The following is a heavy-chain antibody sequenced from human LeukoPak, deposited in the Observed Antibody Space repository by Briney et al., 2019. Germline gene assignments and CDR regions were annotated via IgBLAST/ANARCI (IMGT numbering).Heavy chain of an antibody. CDR3: AKGGYTYGGRLFDY. Sequence: PGGSLRLSCAASGFTFDDYAMHWVRQAPGKGLEWVSFISGDGGATYYADSAKGRFTISRDNGRKSLYLQMDSLRTEDTALYYCAKGGYTYGGRLFDYWGQGTLVTVSS. CDR2: ISGDGGAT. CDR1: GFTFDDYA. D-gene: IGHD5-18*01. J-gene: IGHJ4*02. V-gene: IGHV3-43*02.